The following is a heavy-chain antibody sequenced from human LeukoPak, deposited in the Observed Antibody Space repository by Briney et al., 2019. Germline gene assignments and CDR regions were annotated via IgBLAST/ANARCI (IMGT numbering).Heavy chain of an antibody. CDR3: ARVRWELPELDY. J-gene: IGHJ4*02. CDR2: INAGNGNT. CDR1: GYTFTSYT. Sequence: ASLKVSCKASGYTFTSYTLHWVRQAPGQRLEWMGRINAGNGNTKYSQKFQGRVTITRDTSASTAYMEVSSLRSEDTAVYYCARVRWELPELDYWGQGTLDTVSS. V-gene: IGHV1-3*01. D-gene: IGHD1-26*01.